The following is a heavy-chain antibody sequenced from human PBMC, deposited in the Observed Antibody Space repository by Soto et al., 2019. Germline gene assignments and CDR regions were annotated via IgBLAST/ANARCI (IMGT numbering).Heavy chain of an antibody. D-gene: IGHD1-26*01. Sequence: QVPLVQSGAEVKKPGSSVKVSCESSGGTSTIYTITWVRQAPGRGLAWMGRIVPFLGITNYARDFQGRVTITTDTSTGTAYMELSSLIFEDTAVYYCATEKYGAGRVGVYYWGQGTQVTVSS. V-gene: IGHV1-69*08. CDR3: ATEKYGAGRVGVYY. J-gene: IGHJ4*02. CDR2: IVPFLGIT. CDR1: GGTSTIYT.